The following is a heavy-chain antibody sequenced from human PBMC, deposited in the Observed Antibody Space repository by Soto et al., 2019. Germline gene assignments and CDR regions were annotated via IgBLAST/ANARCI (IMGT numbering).Heavy chain of an antibody. D-gene: IGHD5-12*01. CDR1: GFTFSSYG. V-gene: IGHV3-33*01. J-gene: IGHJ6*02. Sequence: GGSLRLSCAASGFTFSSYGMHWVRQAPGKGLEWVAVIWYDGSNKYYADSVKGRFTISRDNSKNTLYLQMNSLRAEDTAVYYCARDREVDGYTLYYYYYGMDVWGQGTTVTVSS. CDR3: ARDREVDGYTLYYYYYGMDV. CDR2: IWYDGSNK.